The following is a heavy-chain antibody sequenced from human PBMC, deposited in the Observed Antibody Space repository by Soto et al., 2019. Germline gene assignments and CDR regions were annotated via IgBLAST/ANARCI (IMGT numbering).Heavy chain of an antibody. J-gene: IGHJ4*02. Sequence: QVQLVESGGGVVQPGRSLRLSCAASGFTFSSYGMHWVRQAQGKGLEWVAVIWDDGSNKYYADSVKGRFTISRDNSKNTLYLQMNSLRAEDTAVYYCAREHMVATWKPGELFDYWGQGTLVTVSS. CDR3: AREHMVATWKPGELFDY. D-gene: IGHD5-12*01. V-gene: IGHV3-33*01. CDR2: IWDDGSNK. CDR1: GFTFSSYG.